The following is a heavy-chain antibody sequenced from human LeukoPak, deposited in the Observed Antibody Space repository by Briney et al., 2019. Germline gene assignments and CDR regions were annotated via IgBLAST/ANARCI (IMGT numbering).Heavy chain of an antibody. Sequence: GGSLRLSCAASGFTFSSYAMSWVRQAPGKGLEWVSAISGSGGSTYYADSVKGRFTISRDNSKNTLYLQMNSLRAEETAVYYCAKDRDTYYYDSSGYYFDYWGQGTLVTVSS. J-gene: IGHJ4*02. CDR2: ISGSGGST. V-gene: IGHV3-23*01. CDR3: AKDRDTYYYDSSGYYFDY. CDR1: GFTFSSYA. D-gene: IGHD3-22*01.